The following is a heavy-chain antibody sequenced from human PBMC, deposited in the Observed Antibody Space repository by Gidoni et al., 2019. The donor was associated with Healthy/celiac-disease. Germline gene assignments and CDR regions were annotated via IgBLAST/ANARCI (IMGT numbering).Heavy chain of an antibody. D-gene: IGHD4-17*01. CDR1: GGSISSSNW. J-gene: IGHJ2*01. Sequence: QGQLQESGPRLVKPSGTLSPTCAASGGSISSSNWWSWVRQPPGKGREWTGEIYHSGSTNYNPSLKSRVTISVDKSKNQFSLRLSAVTAADTAEYYCARGQGPTVTLRRRYFDLWGRGTLVTVSS. CDR3: ARGQGPTVTLRRRYFDL. CDR2: IYHSGST. V-gene: IGHV4-4*02.